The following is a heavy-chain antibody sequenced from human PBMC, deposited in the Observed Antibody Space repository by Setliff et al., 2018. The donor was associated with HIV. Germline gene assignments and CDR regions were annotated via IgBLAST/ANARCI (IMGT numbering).Heavy chain of an antibody. CDR2: IIPIFGTA. D-gene: IGHD7-27*01. Sequence: SVKVSCKASGGTFSSYAISWVRQAPGQGLEWMGGIIPIFGTANYAQKFQGRVTITADESTNTAYMELSSLRSEDTAVYYCGRYRKWGSAFDMWGQGTMVTVSS. CDR1: GGTFSSYA. J-gene: IGHJ3*02. V-gene: IGHV1-69*13. CDR3: GRYRKWGSAFDM.